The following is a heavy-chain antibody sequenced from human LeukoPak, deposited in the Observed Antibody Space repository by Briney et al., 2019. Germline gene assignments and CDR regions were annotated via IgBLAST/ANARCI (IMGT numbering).Heavy chain of an antibody. CDR3: ARDGGFDY. Sequence: GGSLRLSCAASGLSFSSFAMSWVRQGPARGLEWVSSIRGNGETFYADSVKGRFTISRDNAKNSLYLQMNSLRAEDTAVYYCARDGGFDYWGQGTLVTVSS. CDR2: IRGNGET. V-gene: IGHV3-23*01. D-gene: IGHD4-23*01. CDR1: GLSFSSFA. J-gene: IGHJ4*02.